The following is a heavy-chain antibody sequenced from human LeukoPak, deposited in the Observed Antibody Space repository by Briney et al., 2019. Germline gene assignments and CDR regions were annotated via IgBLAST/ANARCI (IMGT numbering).Heavy chain of an antibody. Sequence: GGSLRFSCAASGFTFSNYAMHWVRQAPGKGLEWVAFIRNDGNEIYYADSVKGRFTISRDNSRDTLYFQMNSLIYEDTAVYYCAKTGFQWGEYFYYMDVWGKGTTVTVSS. V-gene: IGHV3-30*02. J-gene: IGHJ6*03. CDR2: IRNDGNEI. D-gene: IGHD1-14*01. CDR3: AKTGFQWGEYFYYMDV. CDR1: GFTFSNYA.